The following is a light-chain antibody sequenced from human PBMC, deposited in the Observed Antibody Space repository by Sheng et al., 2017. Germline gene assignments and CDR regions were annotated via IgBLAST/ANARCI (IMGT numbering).Light chain of an antibody. V-gene: IGKV3-15*01. CDR3: QQYGSSPPKYT. J-gene: IGKJ2*01. CDR2: GAS. Sequence: ETVMTQSPGTLSVSPGERATLSCRASQSVSSNLAWYQQKPGQAPRLLIYGASTRATGIPARFSGSGSGTEFTLTISSLQSEDFAVYYCQQYGSSPPKYTFGQGTKLEIK. CDR1: QSVSSN.